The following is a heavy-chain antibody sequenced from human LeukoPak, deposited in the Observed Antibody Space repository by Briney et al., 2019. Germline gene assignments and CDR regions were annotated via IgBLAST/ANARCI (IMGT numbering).Heavy chain of an antibody. J-gene: IGHJ5*02. CDR1: GGSFSGYY. Sequence: PSETLSLTCAVYGGSFSGYYWSWIRQPPGKGLEWIGEINHSGSTNYNPSLKSRVTISVDTSKNQFSLKLSSVTAADTAVYYCARRVLLWFGELTNVWFDPWGQGTLVTVSS. D-gene: IGHD3-10*01. CDR2: INHSGST. CDR3: ARRVLLWFGELTNVWFDP. V-gene: IGHV4-34*01.